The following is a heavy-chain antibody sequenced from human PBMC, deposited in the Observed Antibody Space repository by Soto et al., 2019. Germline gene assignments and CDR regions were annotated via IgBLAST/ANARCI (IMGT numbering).Heavy chain of an antibody. CDR3: ARRGPHYSGSYLWWEKADDDY. D-gene: IGHD1-26*01. Sequence: ASVKVSCKASGYTFTSYGISWVRQAPGQGLEWMGWISAYNGNTNYAQKLQGRVTMTTDTSTSTAYMELRSLRSDDTAVYYCARRGPHYSGSYLWWEKADDDYWGQGTLVTVSS. CDR1: GYTFTSYG. CDR2: ISAYNGNT. V-gene: IGHV1-18*01. J-gene: IGHJ4*02.